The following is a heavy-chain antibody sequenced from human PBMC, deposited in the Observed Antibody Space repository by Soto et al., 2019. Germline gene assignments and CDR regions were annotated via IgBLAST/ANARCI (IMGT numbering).Heavy chain of an antibody. D-gene: IGHD2-2*01. CDR2: ISLYSDGT. CDR3: ARVVPGAEAWFGP. Sequence: ASVKVSFKPSGYTFSNYGITWVRQAPGQPLECLGWISLYSDGTNYAQKFQGRVSMTTDTSTTTAYMELRSLRSDDTAVYYCARVVPGAEAWFGPWGQGTLVNVSS. CDR1: GYTFSNYG. V-gene: IGHV1-18*01. J-gene: IGHJ5*02.